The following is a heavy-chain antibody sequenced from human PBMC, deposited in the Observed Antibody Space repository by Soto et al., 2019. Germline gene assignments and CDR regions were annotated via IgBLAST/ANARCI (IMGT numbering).Heavy chain of an antibody. D-gene: IGHD3-3*01. CDR2: ISDGGERT. V-gene: IGHV3-23*01. J-gene: IGHJ6*02. CDR3: ARDRSTDFGLDV. Sequence: EVLLLESGGDSVQPGGSLRLPCVASGFTFSDYVMSWVRQVPGKGLEWVSSISDGGERTDYRDSVRGRFTISRDNARFTLHLQMNSPRVDDTDTYFCARDRSTDFGLDVWGQGTTVTVSS. CDR1: GFTFSDYV.